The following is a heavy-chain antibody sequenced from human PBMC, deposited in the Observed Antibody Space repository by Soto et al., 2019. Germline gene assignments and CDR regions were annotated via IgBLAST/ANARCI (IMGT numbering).Heavy chain of an antibody. D-gene: IGHD2-21*02. CDR2: ISPETGKT. CDR3: VRDLRDYGGDVGYFDY. CDR1: GYTFTNFG. Sequence: QVQLVQSGAEVKRPGASVKVSCTASGYTFTNFGVTWVRQAPGQGLEWMSWISPETGKTYCARKLQGRVTMTTDTSTSTVYMELGSLRSDDTAVYYCVRDLRDYGGDVGYFDYWGQGTLVIVSS. J-gene: IGHJ4*02. V-gene: IGHV1-18*01.